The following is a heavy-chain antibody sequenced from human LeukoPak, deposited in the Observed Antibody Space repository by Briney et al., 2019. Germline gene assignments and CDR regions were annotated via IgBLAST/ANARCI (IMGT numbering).Heavy chain of an antibody. J-gene: IGHJ4*02. V-gene: IGHV3-21*01. CDR3: AKDVGMIGYCSGGSCYAIDY. Sequence: PGGSLRLSCAASGFTFSSYSMNWVRQAPGKGLEWVSSISSSSSYIYYADSVKGRFTISRDNSKNTLYLQMNSLRAEDTAVYYCAKDVGMIGYCSGGSCYAIDYWGQGTLVTVSS. CDR2: ISSSSSYI. D-gene: IGHD2-15*01. CDR1: GFTFSSYS.